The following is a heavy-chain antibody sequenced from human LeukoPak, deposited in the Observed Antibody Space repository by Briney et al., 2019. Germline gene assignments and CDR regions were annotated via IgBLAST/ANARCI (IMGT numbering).Heavy chain of an antibody. Sequence: ETSETLSLTCTVSGGSISSSSYYWGWIRQPPGRGLEWIGSIYYSGSTYYNPSLKSRVTISVDTSKNQFSLKLSSVTAADTAVYYCARLHEGGCYFGYWGQGTLVTVSS. CDR3: ARLHEGGCYFGY. V-gene: IGHV4-39*01. J-gene: IGHJ4*02. D-gene: IGHD6-19*01. CDR1: GGSISSSSYY. CDR2: IYYSGST.